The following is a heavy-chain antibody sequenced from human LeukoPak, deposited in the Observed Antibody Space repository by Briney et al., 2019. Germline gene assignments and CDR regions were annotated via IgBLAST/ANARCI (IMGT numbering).Heavy chain of an antibody. J-gene: IGHJ4*02. CDR1: GGSISSHY. D-gene: IGHD6-13*01. CDR3: ARGKSIAAGIYTLDY. Sequence: SETLSLTCTASGGSISSHYWSWIRQPPGKGLEWIGYIYYSGSTNYNPSLKSRVTISVDTSKNQFSLKLSSVTAADTAVYYCARGKSIAAGIYTLDYWGQGTLVTVSS. V-gene: IGHV4-59*11. CDR2: IYYSGST.